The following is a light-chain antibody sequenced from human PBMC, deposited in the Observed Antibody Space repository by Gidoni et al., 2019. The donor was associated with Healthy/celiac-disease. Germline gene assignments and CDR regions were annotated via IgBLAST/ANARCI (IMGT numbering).Light chain of an antibody. CDR2: DAS. Sequence: EIVLTQSPATLSLSPGERATLSCRASQSVSSYLARYQQKPGQAPRLLIYDASNSATGIPARFSGSGSGTDFPLTISSLEPEDFAVYYCQQRSNWPPWTFGQGTKVEIK. V-gene: IGKV3-11*01. J-gene: IGKJ1*01. CDR1: QSVSSY. CDR3: QQRSNWPPWT.